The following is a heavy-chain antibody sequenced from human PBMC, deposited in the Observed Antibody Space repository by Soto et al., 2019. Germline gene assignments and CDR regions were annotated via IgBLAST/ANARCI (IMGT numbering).Heavy chain of an antibody. Sequence: QVHLQESGPGLVKPSGTLSLTCGVSGVSIRSSNWWSWVRQPPGKGLEWIGESYHTGSTNYNPSLKSRVTISVDKSKIQFALKLSSVTAADTAVYYCARRMGGTYFDYWGQGTLVTVSS. D-gene: IGHD1-26*01. CDR1: GVSIRSSNW. CDR3: ARRMGGTYFDY. CDR2: SYHTGST. V-gene: IGHV4-4*02. J-gene: IGHJ4*02.